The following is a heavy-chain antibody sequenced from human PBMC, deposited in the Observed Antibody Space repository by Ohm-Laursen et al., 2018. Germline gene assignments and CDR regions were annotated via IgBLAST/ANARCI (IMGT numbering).Heavy chain of an antibody. CDR2: INHSGST. V-gene: IGHV4-34*01. J-gene: IGHJ6*02. CDR3: ARGGRRGSSWYRNYGMDV. D-gene: IGHD6-13*01. CDR1: GGSFSGYY. Sequence: SDTLSLTCGVYGGSFSGYYWSWIRQPPGKGLEWIGEINHSGSTNYNPSLKSRVTISVDTSKNQFSLKLSSVTAADTAVYYCARGGRRGSSWYRNYGMDVLGQGTTVTVSS.